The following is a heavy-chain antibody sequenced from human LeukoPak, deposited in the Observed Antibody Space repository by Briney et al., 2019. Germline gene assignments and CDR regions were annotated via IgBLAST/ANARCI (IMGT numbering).Heavy chain of an antibody. J-gene: IGHJ4*02. CDR2: ISSNGGST. Sequence: GGSLTLSCAASGFTFSNYAMHWVRQAPGKGLESVSVISSNGGSTYFANSVKGRFTISRENSKNTLYLQMGSLRAEDMAVYYCARGGVVIEGATSIDYWGQGTLVTVSS. CDR3: ARGGVVIEGATSIDY. D-gene: IGHD1-26*01. V-gene: IGHV3-64*01. CDR1: GFTFSNYA.